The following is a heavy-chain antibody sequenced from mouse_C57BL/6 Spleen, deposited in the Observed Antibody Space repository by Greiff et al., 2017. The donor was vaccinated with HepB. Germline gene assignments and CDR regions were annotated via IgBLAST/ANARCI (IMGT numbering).Heavy chain of an antibody. CDR3: ARRDTKYAMDY. CDR1: GFTFSDYG. CDR2: ISSGSSTI. V-gene: IGHV5-17*01. Sequence: EVQLVESGGGLVKPGGSLKLSCAASGFTFSDYGMHWVRQAPEKGLEWVAYISSGSSTIYYADSVKGRFTISRDNAKNTLFLQMTSLRSEDTAMYYCARRDTKYAMDYWGQGTSVTVSS. J-gene: IGHJ4*01. D-gene: IGHD2-12*01.